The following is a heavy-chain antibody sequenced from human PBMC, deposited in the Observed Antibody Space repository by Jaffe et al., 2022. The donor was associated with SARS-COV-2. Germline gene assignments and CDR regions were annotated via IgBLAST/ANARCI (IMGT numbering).Heavy chain of an antibody. Sequence: QVQLHQSGPGLVEPSQTLSLTCGISGDTVSSNRAAWNWVRQSPTRGLEWLGRTYYKSNWYNDYAVSVKSRIIIFADTSKNHFTLQLNSVTPDDTAIYYCARDGGVKDILTDYYYHYYALDVWGQGTSVTVSS. D-gene: IGHD3-9*01. V-gene: IGHV6-1*01. J-gene: IGHJ6*02. CDR2: TYYKSNWYN. CDR1: GDTVSSNRAA. CDR3: ARDGGVKDILTDYYYHYYALDV.